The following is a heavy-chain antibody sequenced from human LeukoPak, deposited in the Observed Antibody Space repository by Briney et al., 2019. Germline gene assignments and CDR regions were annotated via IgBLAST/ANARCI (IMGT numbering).Heavy chain of an antibody. CDR1: GYTFSRNA. J-gene: IGHJ3*02. Sequence: GASVTVSCKASGYTFSRNAINWVRQAPGRGLEWMGWLNTKTGTPTYAQGFTGRFVFSLDISVSTTYLQISNLKPEDTAVYYCARRSPSADAFDIWGQGTMVTVSS. V-gene: IGHV7-4-1*02. CDR3: ARRSPSADAFDI. CDR2: LNTKTGTP.